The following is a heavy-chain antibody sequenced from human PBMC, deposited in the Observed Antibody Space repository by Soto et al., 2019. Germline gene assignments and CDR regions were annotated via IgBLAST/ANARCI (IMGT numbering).Heavy chain of an antibody. CDR3: ATSLWFGTQPEI. D-gene: IGHD3-10*01. J-gene: IGHJ4*02. Sequence: KPSETLSLTCAVYGGSFSNNYWTWFRQPPGKGLEWIGEISPSGTTKYIPSLKSRGTISVDTSRKQFFLKVTSVSAADTAVYYCATSLWFGTQPEIWGPGTLVTVSP. V-gene: IGHV4-34*01. CDR2: ISPSGTT. CDR1: GGSFSNNY.